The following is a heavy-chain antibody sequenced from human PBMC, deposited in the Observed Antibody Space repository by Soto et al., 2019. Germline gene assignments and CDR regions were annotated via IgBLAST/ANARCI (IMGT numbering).Heavy chain of an antibody. Sequence: QVQLVESGGGVVQPGGSLRLSCAASGLTLSSYDMHWVRQAPGKGLEWEALTSYDGGKTDYADSVKGRFTFSRDSSKNTLFLQLNVLRPEDTATYYCAKGSWLLDHYFNQWGQGTLVTVSS. CDR3: AKGSWLLDHYFNQ. CDR1: GLTLSSYD. J-gene: IGHJ4*02. D-gene: IGHD6-19*01. CDR2: TSYDGGKT. V-gene: IGHV3-30*18.